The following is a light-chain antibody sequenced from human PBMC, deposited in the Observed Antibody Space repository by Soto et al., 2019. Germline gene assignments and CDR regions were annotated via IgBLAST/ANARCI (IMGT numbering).Light chain of an antibody. J-gene: IGLJ2*01. CDR1: SSDGGGYNY. CDR3: SSYTSSSTLNVV. V-gene: IGLV2-14*01. CDR2: DVS. Sequence: QSALTQPASVSGSPGQSITISCTGTSSDGGGYNYVSWYQQHPGTAPKLMIYDVSNRPSGVSNRFSGSKSGNTASLTISGLQAEDEADYYCSSYTSSSTLNVVFGGGTKLTVL.